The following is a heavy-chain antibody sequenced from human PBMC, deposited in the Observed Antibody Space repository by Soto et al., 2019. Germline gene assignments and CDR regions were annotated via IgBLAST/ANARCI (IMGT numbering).Heavy chain of an antibody. D-gene: IGHD2-15*01. CDR1: GGTFSSYA. J-gene: IGHJ6*02. CDR3: ARGISDIVIDYYYGMDV. Sequence: QVQLVQSGAEVKKPGSSVKVSCKASGGTFSSYAISWVRQAPGQGLEWMGGIIPIFGTANYAQKFQGRVTITADESTSTAYMELRSLRSEDTAVYYCARGISDIVIDYYYGMDVWGQGTTVTVSS. CDR2: IIPIFGTA. V-gene: IGHV1-69*01.